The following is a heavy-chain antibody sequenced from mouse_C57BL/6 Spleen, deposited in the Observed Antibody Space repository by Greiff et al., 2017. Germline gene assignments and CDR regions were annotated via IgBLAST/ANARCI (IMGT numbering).Heavy chain of an antibody. D-gene: IGHD1-1*01. J-gene: IGHJ2*01. V-gene: IGHV1-50*01. CDR1: GYTFTSYW. Sequence: VQLQQPGAELVKPGASVKLSCKASGYTFTSYWMQWVKQRPGQGLEWIGEIDPSDSYTNYNQKFKGKATLTVDTSSSTAYMQLSSLTSEDSAVYYCAIIGRFDYWGQGTTLTVSS. CDR3: AIIGRFDY. CDR2: IDPSDSYT.